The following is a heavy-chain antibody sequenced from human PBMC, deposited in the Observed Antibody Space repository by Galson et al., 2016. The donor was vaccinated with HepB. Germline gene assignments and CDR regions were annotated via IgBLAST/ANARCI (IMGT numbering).Heavy chain of an antibody. V-gene: IGHV1-69*13. J-gene: IGHJ3*02. Sequence: SVKVSCKASGYTFTSYGISWVRQAPGQGLEWMGGIIPILGAGTSAQKFQGRVTITADESTSTAYMEMSGLRSEDTAVYYCATDQTSITGRTSDAFAIWGQGTMITVSS. CDR2: IIPILGAG. CDR1: GYTFTSYG. D-gene: IGHD1-20*01. CDR3: ATDQTSITGRTSDAFAI.